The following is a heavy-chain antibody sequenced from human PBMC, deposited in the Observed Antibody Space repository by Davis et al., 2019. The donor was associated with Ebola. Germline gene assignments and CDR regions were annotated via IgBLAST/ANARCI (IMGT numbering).Heavy chain of an antibody. D-gene: IGHD2/OR15-2a*01. CDR1: GFTFSSYV. J-gene: IGHJ4*02. Sequence: GESLKISCAASGFTFSSYVMTWVRQAPGKGLEWISTVTGSGGNTYHADSVRGRFTISRDNSMNTLYLEMNSLRAEDTAVYYCATSTYLPVYWGQGTLVTVSS. CDR3: ATSTYLPVY. V-gene: IGHV3-23*01. CDR2: VTGSGGNT.